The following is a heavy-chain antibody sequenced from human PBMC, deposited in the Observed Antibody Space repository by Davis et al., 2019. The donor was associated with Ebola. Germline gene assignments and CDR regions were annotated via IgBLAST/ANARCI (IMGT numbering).Heavy chain of an antibody. V-gene: IGHV4-34*01. CDR1: GGSFKSYY. J-gene: IGHJ5*01. Sequence: MPSETLSLTCAVSGGSFKSYYWNWIRQPPGKGLEWIGEINHSGSSKYNPSLKSRVTMSADTSKNQVSLKLSSVTAADTAVYYCVRSVTMIRGVIPWFDPWGQGTLVAVSS. CDR2: INHSGSS. D-gene: IGHD3-10*01. CDR3: VRSVTMIRGVIPWFDP.